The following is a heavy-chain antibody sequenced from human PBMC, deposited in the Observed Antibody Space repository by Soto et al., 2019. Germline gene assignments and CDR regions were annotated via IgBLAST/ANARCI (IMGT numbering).Heavy chain of an antibody. Sequence: QVQLVQAGAEVKKPGSSVKVSCKASGGIFSTFSISWVRQAPGQGPEWIGGIIPIFGTPHYAQRFQGRLTISADEPTSTVYMELTSLKSEDTALYYCVGASAARTWFGPWGQGTLVSVSS. CDR3: VGASAARTWFGP. V-gene: IGHV1-69*01. CDR1: GGIFSTFS. J-gene: IGHJ5*02. D-gene: IGHD6-6*01. CDR2: IIPIFGTP.